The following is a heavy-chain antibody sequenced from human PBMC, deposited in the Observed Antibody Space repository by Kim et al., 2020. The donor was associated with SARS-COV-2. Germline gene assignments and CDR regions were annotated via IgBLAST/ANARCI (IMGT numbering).Heavy chain of an antibody. CDR3: ARVPQLLGNWFDP. V-gene: IGHV7-4-1*02. Sequence: YAQGFTGRFVFYVDTSVSTAYLQISSLKAEDTAVYYCARVPQLLGNWFDPWGQGTLVTVSS. D-gene: IGHD2-2*01. J-gene: IGHJ5*02.